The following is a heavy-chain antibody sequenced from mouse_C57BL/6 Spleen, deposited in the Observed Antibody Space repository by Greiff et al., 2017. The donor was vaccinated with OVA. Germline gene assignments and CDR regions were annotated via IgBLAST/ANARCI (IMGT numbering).Heavy chain of an antibody. D-gene: IGHD1-1*01. CDR3: ARWGSSYTYWYFDV. V-gene: IGHV1-80*01. Sequence: VKLQESGAELVKPGASVKISCKASGYAFSSYWMNWVKQRPGKGLEWIGQIYPGDGDTNYNGKFKGKATLTADKSSSTAYMQLSSLTSEDSAVYCCARWGSSYTYWYFDVWGTGTTVTVSS. J-gene: IGHJ1*03. CDR2: IYPGDGDT. CDR1: GYAFSSYW.